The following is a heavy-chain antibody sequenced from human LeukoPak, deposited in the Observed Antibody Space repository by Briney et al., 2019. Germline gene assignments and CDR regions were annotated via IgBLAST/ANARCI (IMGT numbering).Heavy chain of an antibody. Sequence: GGSLRLSCAASGFTFNNAWMSWVRQAPGKGLEWVGRIKSKTDGGTTDYAAPVKGRFTISRDDSKNTLYLQMNSLKTEDTAVYYCTTDIVVVPAAIGVSYWFDPWGQGTLVTVSS. V-gene: IGHV3-15*01. J-gene: IGHJ5*02. CDR1: GFTFNNAW. CDR2: IKSKTDGGTT. CDR3: TTDIVVVPAAIGVSYWFDP. D-gene: IGHD2-2*02.